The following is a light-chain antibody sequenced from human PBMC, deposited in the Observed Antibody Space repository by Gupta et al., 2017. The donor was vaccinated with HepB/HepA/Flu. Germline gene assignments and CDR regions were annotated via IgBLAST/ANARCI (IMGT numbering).Light chain of an antibody. J-gene: IGKJ1*01. CDR3: QQYNTYSQT. CDR2: KAS. CDR1: QNINVW. Sequence: DIQMTQSPSTLSASVGDRVTITCRASQNINVWLAWYQQKPEEAPKLLIYKASRLESGVPSRFSGSGSGTEFTLTISSLQPDDFATYFCQQYNTYSQTFGQGTKVEIK. V-gene: IGKV1-5*03.